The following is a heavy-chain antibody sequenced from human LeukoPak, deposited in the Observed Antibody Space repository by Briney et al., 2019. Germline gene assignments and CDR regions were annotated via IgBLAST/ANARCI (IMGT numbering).Heavy chain of an antibody. V-gene: IGHV4-4*07. CDR2: IYTSGST. CDR1: GGSFSGYY. J-gene: IGHJ5*02. CDR3: ARDLDFWTENWFDP. Sequence: PSETLSLTCAVYGGSFSGYYWSWIRQPAGKGLEWIGRIYTSGSTNYNPSLKSRVTMSVDTSKNQFSLKLSSVTAADTAVYYCARDLDFWTENWFDPWGQGTLVTVSS. D-gene: IGHD3/OR15-3a*01.